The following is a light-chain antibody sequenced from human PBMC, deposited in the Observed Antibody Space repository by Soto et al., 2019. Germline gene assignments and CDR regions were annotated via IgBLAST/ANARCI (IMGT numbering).Light chain of an antibody. CDR1: SSDVGGYNY. J-gene: IGLJ1*01. V-gene: IGLV2-14*03. Sequence: QSVLTQPASVSGSPGQSITISCTGTSSDVGGYNYVSWYQHHPGKAPKLMIYDVSNRPSGVSNRFSGSKSGNTASLTIAGLQDEEGADYYCSSYTGSRTYVLGTGTKLTVL. CDR2: DVS. CDR3: SSYTGSRTYV.